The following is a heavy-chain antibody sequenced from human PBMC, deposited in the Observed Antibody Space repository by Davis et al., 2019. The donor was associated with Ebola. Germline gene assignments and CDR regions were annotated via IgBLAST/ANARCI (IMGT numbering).Heavy chain of an antibody. V-gene: IGHV4-31*11. CDR1: GGSISSANYY. CDR3: AREGSYSDSTGYYTTPLDS. J-gene: IGHJ4*02. D-gene: IGHD3-22*01. Sequence: PSETLSLTCAVSGGSISSANYYWSWIRQPPGKGLEWVGYIYYSGNTYYNPSLQSRVIISIDTSKNQFSLKLSSVTAADTAVYYCAREGSYSDSTGYYTTPLDSWGQGTLVTVSS. CDR2: IYYSGNT.